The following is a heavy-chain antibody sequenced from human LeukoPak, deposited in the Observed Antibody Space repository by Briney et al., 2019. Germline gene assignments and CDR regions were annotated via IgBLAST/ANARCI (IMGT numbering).Heavy chain of an antibody. CDR1: GFTFDDYA. J-gene: IGHJ4*02. D-gene: IGHD6-13*01. V-gene: IGHV3-9*01. Sequence: PGRSLRLSCAASGFTFDDYAMHWVRHAPGKGLEWVSGISRNSGSIGYADSVKGRFTISRDNAKNSLYLQMNSLRAEDTALYYCVSSWSLDYWGQGTLVTVSS. CDR2: ISRNSGSI. CDR3: VSSWSLDY.